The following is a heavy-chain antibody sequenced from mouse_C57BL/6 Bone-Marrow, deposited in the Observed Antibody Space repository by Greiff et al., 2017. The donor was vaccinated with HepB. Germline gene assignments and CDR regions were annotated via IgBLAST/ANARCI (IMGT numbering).Heavy chain of an antibody. J-gene: IGHJ2*01. CDR2: FHPYNDDT. V-gene: IGHV1-47*01. D-gene: IGHD1-1*01. Sequence: QVQLQQSGAELVKPGASVKMSCKASGYTFTTYPIEWMKQNHGKSLEWIGNFHPYNDDTKYNEKFKGKATLTVEKSSSTVYLELSRLTSDDSAVYYCTRNYYGSSYGDYFDYWGQGTTLTVSS. CDR3: TRNYYGSSYGDYFDY. CDR1: GYTFTTYP.